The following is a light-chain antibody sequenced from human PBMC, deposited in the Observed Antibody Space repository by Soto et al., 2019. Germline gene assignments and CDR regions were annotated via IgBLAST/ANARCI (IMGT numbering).Light chain of an antibody. CDR1: KLGNKY. J-gene: IGLJ2*01. CDR3: QAGDSSVV. CDR2: QDN. Sequence: SYELTQPPSVSVSPGQTASITCSGDKLGNKYASWYQQKPGQSPVLVIFQDNKRPSGIPERFSASNSGNTATLTISGTQAMDEADYYCQAGDSSVVFGGGTKLTVL. V-gene: IGLV3-1*01.